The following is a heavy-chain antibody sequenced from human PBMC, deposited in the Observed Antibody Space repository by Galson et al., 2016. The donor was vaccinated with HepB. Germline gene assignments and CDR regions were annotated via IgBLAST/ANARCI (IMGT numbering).Heavy chain of an antibody. CDR2: FDPDNGET. CDR1: AYTVTEFS. J-gene: IGHJ4*02. Sequence: SVKVSCKVSAYTVTEFSIHWVRQGPGKELEWMGGFDPDNGETVYAQIFQGRVSLTDDISTDTVYLELSSLRSEDTAVYYCAGGYFEYWGQGTQVTVSS. V-gene: IGHV1-24*01. CDR3: AGGYFEY.